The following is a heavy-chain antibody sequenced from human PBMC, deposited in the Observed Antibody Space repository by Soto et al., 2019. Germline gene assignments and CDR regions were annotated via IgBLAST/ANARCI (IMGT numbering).Heavy chain of an antibody. Sequence: EVQLLESGGGLVQPGGSLRLSCAASGFTFSSYAMRWGRQAPGKGLEWVSAVSGSGGSTYYADSVKGRFTISRDNSKNTLYLQMNSLRAEDTAVDYCARRGPGTYFDYWGQGTLVPVSS. V-gene: IGHV3-23*01. D-gene: IGHD6-13*01. CDR2: VSGSGGST. J-gene: IGHJ4*02. CDR1: GFTFSSYA. CDR3: ARRGPGTYFDY.